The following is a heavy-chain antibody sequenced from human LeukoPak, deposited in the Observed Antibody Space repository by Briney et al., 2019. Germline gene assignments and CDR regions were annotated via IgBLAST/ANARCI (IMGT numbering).Heavy chain of an antibody. CDR2: LSGSGGST. V-gene: IGHV3-23*01. D-gene: IGHD6-19*01. CDR1: GFTFNIYA. CDR3: AKFGDSSGWYLDAFDI. Sequence: GGSLRLSCAASGFTFNIYAMSWVRQAPGKGLQWVSGLSGSGGSTYYTDSVKGRFTISRDNSKNTLFLQMNSLRAEDTAVYYCAKFGDSSGWYLDAFDIWGQGTMVTVSS. J-gene: IGHJ3*02.